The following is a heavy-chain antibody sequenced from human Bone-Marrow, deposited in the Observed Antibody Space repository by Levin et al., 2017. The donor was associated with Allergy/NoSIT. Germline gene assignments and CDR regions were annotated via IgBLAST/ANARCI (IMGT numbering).Heavy chain of an antibody. J-gene: IGHJ4*02. Sequence: TLSLTCTFSGFSLSTRGVGLGWIRQPPGTALEWLGIIYWDDDKRYSPSLKNRLTIIKDTSKNQVVLTMTHMDPVDTATYYCAHSSTRGRYPFDYWGQGTLVTVSS. CDR3: AHSSTRGRYPFDY. CDR1: GFSLSTRGVG. V-gene: IGHV2-5*02. CDR2: IYWDDDK. D-gene: IGHD1-26*01.